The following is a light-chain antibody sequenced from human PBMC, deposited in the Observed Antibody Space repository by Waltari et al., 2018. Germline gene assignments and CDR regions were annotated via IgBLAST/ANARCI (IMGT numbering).Light chain of an antibody. V-gene: IGLV1-44*01. J-gene: IGLJ3*02. CDR2: GND. CDR3: AAWDESLKGWV. Sequence: QSVLTQPPSLSGTPGQRVTISCSGSNSNIGSNTVDWYQVLPGTAPKLLIHGNDQRPSGVPDRFSCSKFGASGSLAISGRQPEDESEYYWAAWDESLKGWVFGGGTRLTVL. CDR1: NSNIGSNT.